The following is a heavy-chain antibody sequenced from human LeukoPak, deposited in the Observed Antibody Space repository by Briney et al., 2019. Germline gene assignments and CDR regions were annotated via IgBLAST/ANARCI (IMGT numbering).Heavy chain of an antibody. Sequence: GGSLRLSCAASGFPFSSYGMHWVRQAPGKGLEWVAFIRYDGSNKYYADSVKGRFTISRDNSKNTLYLQMNSLRAEDTAVYYCAKGPSGYYYYMDVWGKGTTVTVSS. V-gene: IGHV3-30*02. CDR1: GFPFSSYG. CDR3: AKGPSGYYYYMDV. J-gene: IGHJ6*03. CDR2: IRYDGSNK.